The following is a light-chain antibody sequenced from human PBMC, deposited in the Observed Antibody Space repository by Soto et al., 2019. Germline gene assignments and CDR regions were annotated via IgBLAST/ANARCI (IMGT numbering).Light chain of an antibody. J-gene: IGLJ7*01. Sequence: QSALTQPASVSGSPGQSITISCTGTSSDVGGYNYVSWYQQHPGKAPKLMIYDVSNRPSGVSNRFSGSKSGNTASLTISGVQAEEGAGYFCGLYSSGSTPLGFGGGAQLTVL. V-gene: IGLV2-14*03. CDR3: GLYSSGSTPLG. CDR2: DVS. CDR1: SSDVGGYNY.